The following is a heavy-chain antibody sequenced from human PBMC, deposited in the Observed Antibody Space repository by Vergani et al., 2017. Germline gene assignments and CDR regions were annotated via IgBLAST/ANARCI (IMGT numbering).Heavy chain of an antibody. V-gene: IGHV4-31*03. J-gene: IGHJ6*03. CDR2: IYYSGST. D-gene: IGHD2-2*01. CDR3: AGGGGYCRSTGGEGGGGGYYYYYMDV. Sequence: QVQLQESGPGLVKPSQTLSLTCTVSGGSISSGGYYWSWIRQHPGKGLEWIGYIYYSGSTYYNPSLKSRVTISVDTSKNQFSLKLSSVTAADTAVYYCAGGGGYCRSTGGEGGGGGYYYYYMDVWGKGTTVTVSS. CDR1: GGSISSGGYY.